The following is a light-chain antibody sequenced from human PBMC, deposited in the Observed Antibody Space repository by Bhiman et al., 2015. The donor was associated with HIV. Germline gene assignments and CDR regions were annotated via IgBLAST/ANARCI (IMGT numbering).Light chain of an antibody. Sequence: SNELSQPPSVSVSPGQTANITCSGDKLGDKYACWYQQKPGQSPILVIYQDTKRPSGIPERFSGSNSGNTATLTISGTQTMDEADYYCQAWDSNPVFGGGTKLTVL. CDR3: QAWDSNPV. CDR1: KLGDKY. J-gene: IGLJ2*01. CDR2: QDT. V-gene: IGLV3-1*01.